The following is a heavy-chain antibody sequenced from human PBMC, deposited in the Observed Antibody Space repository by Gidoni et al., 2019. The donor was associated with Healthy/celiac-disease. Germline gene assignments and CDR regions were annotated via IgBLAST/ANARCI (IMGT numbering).Heavy chain of an antibody. J-gene: IGHJ4*02. CDR2: ISSSGSTI. CDR3: ARQSGWDDY. Sequence: EVQLVVSGGGLVKPGGSLSLSCAASGFTFSSYSLNGVRQAPGKGLEWVSSISSSGSTIYYADSVKGRFTISRDNAKNSLYLQMNSLRAEDTAVYYCARQSGWDDYWGQGTLVTVSS. D-gene: IGHD6-19*01. V-gene: IGHV3-21*01. CDR1: GFTFSSYS.